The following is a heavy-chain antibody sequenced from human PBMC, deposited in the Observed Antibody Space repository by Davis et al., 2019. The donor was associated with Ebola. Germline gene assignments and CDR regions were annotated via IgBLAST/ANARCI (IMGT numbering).Heavy chain of an antibody. J-gene: IGHJ6*02. V-gene: IGHV3-48*04. CDR1: GFTFSSYS. CDR3: VRVNYYYGMDV. CDR2: ISSSGSTI. Sequence: GESLKISCAASGFTFSSYSMNWVRQAPGKGLEWVSSISSSGSTIYYADSVKGRFTISRDNAKNSLYLQMNSLRAEDTAVYYCVRVNYYYGMDVWGQGTTVTVSS.